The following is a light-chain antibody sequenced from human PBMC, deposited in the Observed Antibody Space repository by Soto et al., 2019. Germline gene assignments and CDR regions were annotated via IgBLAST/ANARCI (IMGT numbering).Light chain of an antibody. V-gene: IGLV2-14*01. Sequence: QSFGKQPASVSGSPGQSVTISCTGTSSDVGGYNYVCWYQQHPGKAPKLMIYEVSNRPSGVSNRFSGSKSGNTASLTISGLQAEDEADYYCSSYTSSSTPYVFGTGTKVTVL. CDR2: EVS. J-gene: IGLJ1*01. CDR3: SSYTSSSTPYV. CDR1: SSDVGGYNY.